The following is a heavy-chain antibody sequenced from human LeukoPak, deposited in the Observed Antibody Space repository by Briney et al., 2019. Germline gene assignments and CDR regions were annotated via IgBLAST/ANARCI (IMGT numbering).Heavy chain of an antibody. D-gene: IGHD4-23*01. V-gene: IGHV1-3*01. J-gene: IGHJ4*02. Sequence: KFQGRVTITRDTSASTAYMELSSLRSEDTAVYYCASSDEWYLNFDYWGQGTLVTVSS. CDR3: ASSDEWYLNFDY.